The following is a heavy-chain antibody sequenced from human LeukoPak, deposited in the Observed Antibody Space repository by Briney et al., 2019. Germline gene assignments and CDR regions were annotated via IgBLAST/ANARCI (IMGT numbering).Heavy chain of an antibody. D-gene: IGHD2/OR15-2a*01. Sequence: GGSLRLSCAASGFTFDDYGMSWVRQAPGKGLEWVSGINWNGGSTGYADSVKGRFTISRDNAKNSLYLQMNSLRAEDTAIYFCAKKLPTVSAYFDLWGQGALVTVSS. J-gene: IGHJ4*02. V-gene: IGHV3-20*04. CDR1: GFTFDDYG. CDR2: INWNGGST. CDR3: AKKLPTVSAYFDL.